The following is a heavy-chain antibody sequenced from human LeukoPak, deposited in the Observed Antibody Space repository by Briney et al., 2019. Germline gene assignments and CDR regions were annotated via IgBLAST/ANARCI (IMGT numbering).Heavy chain of an antibody. CDR2: ISSSTSTI. CDR3: ARVRGGWYMDV. J-gene: IGHJ6*03. V-gene: IGHV3-48*04. Sequence: GGSLRLSCAASGFIFSSYSMNWVRQAPGKGLELVSFISSSTSTIYYADSVKSRFTISRDNAKNSLYLQMSSLRAEDTAVYYCARVRGGWYMDVWGKGTMVTVSS. D-gene: IGHD6-19*01. CDR1: GFIFSSYS.